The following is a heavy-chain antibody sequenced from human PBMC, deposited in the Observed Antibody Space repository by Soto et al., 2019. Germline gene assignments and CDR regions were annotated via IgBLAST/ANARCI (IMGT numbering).Heavy chain of an antibody. CDR1: GFTFNTYG. V-gene: IGHV3-30*18. CDR2: ISYDGSNK. D-gene: IGHD5-18*01. CDR3: AKDIVRYTYGACDY. Sequence: QVQLVESGGAVVQPGKSLRLSCAASGFTFNTYGMYWVRQAPGKGLEWVAAISYDGSNKYHAASVKGRFTISRDNSKNTLDLQMTSLRVEDTAVYYCAKDIVRYTYGACDYCGQGALVTVSS. J-gene: IGHJ4*02.